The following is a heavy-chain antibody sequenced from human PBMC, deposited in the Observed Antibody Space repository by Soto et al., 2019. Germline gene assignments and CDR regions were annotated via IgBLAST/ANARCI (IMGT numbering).Heavy chain of an antibody. J-gene: IGHJ4*02. D-gene: IGHD3-16*01. CDR1: AASFSKYY. Sequence: QVQLQESGPGLVKPSETLSLTCTVSAASFSKYYWTWIRQPPGKGLEWIGYIYFNGNTNYNPSLKRRVTISVDTSKKQISLNLTSVTDADTAVYFCASVTFGGVVFAHWGQGTLVTVSS. CDR3: ASVTFGGVVFAH. V-gene: IGHV4-59*13. CDR2: IYFNGNT.